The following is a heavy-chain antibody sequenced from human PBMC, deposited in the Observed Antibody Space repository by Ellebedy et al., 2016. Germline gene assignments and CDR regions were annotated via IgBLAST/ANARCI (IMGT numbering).Heavy chain of an antibody. CDR3: VRSSGPGYSYGYNLEPFDY. J-gene: IGHJ4*02. Sequence: GESLKISXAASGFIFSNYGMQWVRQAPGKGLEWVAVIWYDGSNKYYADSVKGRFTISRDNSKNTLYLQMNSLRAEDTAVYYCVRSSGPGYSYGYNLEPFDYWGQGTLVTVSS. CDR2: IWYDGSNK. CDR1: GFIFSNYG. V-gene: IGHV3-33*08. D-gene: IGHD5-18*01.